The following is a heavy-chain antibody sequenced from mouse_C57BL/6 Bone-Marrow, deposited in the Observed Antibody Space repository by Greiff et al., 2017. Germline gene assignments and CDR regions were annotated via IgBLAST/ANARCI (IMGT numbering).Heavy chain of an antibody. CDR3: AIGGWEGDFGV. CDR1: GYTFTTYP. Sequence: QVQLQQSGAELVKPGASVKMSCKASGYTFTTYPIEWMKQNRGKSLEWIGNFHPYNDDTKYNEKFKGKATLTVEKSSSTVYLELSRLTSDDSAVYDGAIGGWEGDFGVWGTGTTVTVAS. CDR2: FHPYNDDT. J-gene: IGHJ1*03. V-gene: IGHV1-47*01. D-gene: IGHD2-3*01.